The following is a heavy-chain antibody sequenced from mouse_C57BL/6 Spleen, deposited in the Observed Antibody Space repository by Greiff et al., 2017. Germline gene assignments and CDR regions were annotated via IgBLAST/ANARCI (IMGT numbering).Heavy chain of an antibody. Sequence: EVHLVESGGDLVKPGGSLKLSCAASGFTFSSYGMSWVRQTPDKRLEWVATISSGGSYTYYPDSVKGRFTISRDNAKNTLYLQMSSLKSEDTAMYYCARGDYYETYWGQGTLVTVSA. V-gene: IGHV5-6*01. CDR2: ISSGGSYT. CDR1: GFTFSSYG. J-gene: IGHJ3*01. D-gene: IGHD1-1*01. CDR3: ARGDYYETY.